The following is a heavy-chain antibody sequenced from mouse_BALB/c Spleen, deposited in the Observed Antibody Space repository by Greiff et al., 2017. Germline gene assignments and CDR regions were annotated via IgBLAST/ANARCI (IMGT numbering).Heavy chain of an antibody. CDR2: IYPGNSDT. D-gene: IGHD2-2*01. CDR3: TREGGLRPPLYFDV. Sequence: EVQLQQSGTVLARPGASVKMSCKASGYTFTSYWMHWVKQRPGQGLEWIGAIYPGNSDTSYNQKFKGKAKLTAVTSTSTAYMELSSLTNEDSAVYYCTREGGLRPPLYFDVWGAGTTVTVSS. CDR1: GYTFTSYW. J-gene: IGHJ1*01. V-gene: IGHV1-5*01.